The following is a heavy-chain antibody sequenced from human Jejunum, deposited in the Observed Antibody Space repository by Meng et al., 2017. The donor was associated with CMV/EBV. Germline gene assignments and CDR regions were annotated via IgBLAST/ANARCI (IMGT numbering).Heavy chain of an antibody. CDR1: SSTIVDSL. D-gene: IGHD4-11*01. J-gene: IGHJ6*02. CDR3: TREIVRDYTRDGMDV. CDR2: VSHSGSI. Sequence: SSTIVDSLWTWIRHSPGKGLDWIGYVSHSGSINYTPSLKSRGIISIATSKTQFSLKLSSVTAADTAVYYCTREIVRDYTRDGMDVWGQGTTVTVSS. V-gene: IGHV4-61*08.